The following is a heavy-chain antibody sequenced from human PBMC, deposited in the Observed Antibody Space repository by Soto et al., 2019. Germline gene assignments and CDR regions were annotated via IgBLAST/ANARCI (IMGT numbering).Heavy chain of an antibody. J-gene: IGHJ3*02. D-gene: IGHD4-17*01. CDR2: ISAYNGST. V-gene: IGHV1-18*04. CDR1: GYTFTSYG. CDR3: ASFMFVTTRPTYAFDI. Sequence: ASVKVSCKASGYTFTSYGISWVRQAPGQGLEWMGWISAYNGSTNYAQKLQGRVTMTTDTSTSTAYMELRSLRSDDAAVYYCASFMFVTTRPTYAFDIWGQGTMVTVSS.